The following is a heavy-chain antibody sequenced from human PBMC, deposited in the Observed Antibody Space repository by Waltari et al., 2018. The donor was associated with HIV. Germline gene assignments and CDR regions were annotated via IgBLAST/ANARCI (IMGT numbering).Heavy chain of an antibody. CDR3: ARRPYASGTYYPWYYYGLDV. CDR2: RNPKSGKT. D-gene: IGHD3-10*01. V-gene: IGHV1-8*01. Sequence: QAQLVQSGAEMKKPGASVKVSCKASGYTFSDADINWVLQASGQGLEYMGWRNPKSGKTGYAQKLQDRVCMTRDVSRTTAYMELSGLRGEDTAVYCCARRPYASGTYYPWYYYGLDVWGQGTTVTVSS. CDR1: GYTFSDAD. J-gene: IGHJ6*02.